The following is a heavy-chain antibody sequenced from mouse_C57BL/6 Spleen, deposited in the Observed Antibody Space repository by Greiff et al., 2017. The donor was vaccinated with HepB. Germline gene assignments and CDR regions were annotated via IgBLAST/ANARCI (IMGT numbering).Heavy chain of an antibody. J-gene: IGHJ3*01. Sequence: EVKVVESGGGLVKPGGSLKLSCAASGFTFSDYGMHWVRQAPEKGLEWVAYISSGSSTIYYADTVKGRFTISRDNAKNTLFLQMTSLRSEDTAMYYCARSRYYGSSSFAYWGQGTLVTVSA. CDR3: ARSRYYGSSSFAY. CDR2: ISSGSSTI. D-gene: IGHD1-1*01. V-gene: IGHV5-17*01. CDR1: GFTFSDYG.